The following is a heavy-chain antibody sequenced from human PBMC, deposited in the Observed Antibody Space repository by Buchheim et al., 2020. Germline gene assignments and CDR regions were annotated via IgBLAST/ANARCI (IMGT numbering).Heavy chain of an antibody. J-gene: IGHJ4*02. CDR3: ARDGVRDNSGYPDY. Sequence: QVQVVQSGAEVKKPGASVKVSCKASGYTFTNYYIHWVRQAPGQGLEWMGMIDPSGGTTRYAQQLQGRVTMTRDKSTSTVYMELSSLRSEDTAVYYCARDGVRDNSGYPDYWGQGTL. D-gene: IGHD3-22*01. CDR1: GYTFTNYY. V-gene: IGHV1-46*01. CDR2: IDPSGGTT.